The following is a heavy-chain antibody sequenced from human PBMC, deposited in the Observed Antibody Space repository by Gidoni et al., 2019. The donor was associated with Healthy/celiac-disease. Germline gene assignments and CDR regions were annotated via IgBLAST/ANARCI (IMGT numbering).Heavy chain of an antibody. CDR3: ASGEYYDSSGYYFY. Sequence: QVQLVQSGAEVKKPGSSVKVSCKASGGTFSSYAISWVRQAPGQGLEWMGRIIPILGIANYAQKFQGRVTITADKSTSTAYMELSSLRSEDTAVYYCASGEYYDSSGYYFYWGQGTLVTVSS. D-gene: IGHD3-22*01. CDR1: GGTFSSYA. J-gene: IGHJ4*02. CDR2: IIPILGIA. V-gene: IGHV1-69*04.